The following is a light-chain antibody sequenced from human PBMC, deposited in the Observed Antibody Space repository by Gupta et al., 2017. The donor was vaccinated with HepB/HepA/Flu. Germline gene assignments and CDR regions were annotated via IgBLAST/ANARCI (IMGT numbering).Light chain of an antibody. CDR1: SPNIGAGYD. V-gene: IGLV1-40*01. CDR2: VNS. CDR3: HSYDSTLSGSNYV. J-gene: IGLJ1*01. Sequence: QSVLTQPPSVSGAPGQRVTISCTGSSPNIGAGYDVHWYQQLPGTAPNILIYVNSNRPSGVPARFSGSKSGTSASLATTRIQAEDEADDYCHSYDSTLSGSNYVFGTGTKVTVL.